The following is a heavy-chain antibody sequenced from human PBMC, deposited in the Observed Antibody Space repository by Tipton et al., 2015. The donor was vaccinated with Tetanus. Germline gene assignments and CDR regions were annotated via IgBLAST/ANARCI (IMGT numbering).Heavy chain of an antibody. Sequence: SLRLSCAASGFIFSDYYMSWIRKAPGRGLEWLSFISGDGSTIHYADSVKGRFTVSRDNAKNSLSLQMKSLGDEDTAVYYCATGRTLDYWGQGTRVTVST. J-gene: IGHJ4*02. CDR3: ATGRTLDY. V-gene: IGHV3-11*04. D-gene: IGHD1-26*01. CDR2: ISGDGSTI. CDR1: GFIFSDYY.